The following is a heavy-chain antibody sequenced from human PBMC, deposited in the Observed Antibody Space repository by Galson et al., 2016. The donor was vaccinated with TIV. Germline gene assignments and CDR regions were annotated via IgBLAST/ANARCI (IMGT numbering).Heavy chain of an antibody. V-gene: IGHV1-69*13. D-gene: IGHD3-10*01. Sequence: SVKVSCKVSGGIFRSHAISWVRQAPGQGLEWMGGIIAIFGTTDYAQKFQGRFTITADESTSTAYVELNSLTSEDTAVYYCARATNYYDNWFDPWGQGTLVTVSS. CDR2: IIAIFGTT. CDR3: ARATNYYDNWFDP. CDR1: GGIFRSHA. J-gene: IGHJ5*02.